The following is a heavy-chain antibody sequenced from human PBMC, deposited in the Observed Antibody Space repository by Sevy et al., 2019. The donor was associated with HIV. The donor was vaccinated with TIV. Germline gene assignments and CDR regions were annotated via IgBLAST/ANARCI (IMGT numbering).Heavy chain of an antibody. CDR3: AKDQLSDLLGYFAY. D-gene: IGHD2-2*01. Sequence: GGSLRLSCAASGFSFSTYAMSWVRQAPGKGLEWVSVINGSGGGTYYGDSVKGRFTISRDNSKNTLYLQMNSLRAEDTAVYYCAKDQLSDLLGYFAYWGQGTLVTVSS. V-gene: IGHV3-23*01. J-gene: IGHJ4*02. CDR1: GFSFSTYA. CDR2: INGSGGGT.